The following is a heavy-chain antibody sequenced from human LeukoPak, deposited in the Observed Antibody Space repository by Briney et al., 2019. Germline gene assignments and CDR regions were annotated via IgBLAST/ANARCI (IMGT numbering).Heavy chain of an antibody. Sequence: GASVKVSCKASGYTFTGYYMHWVRQAPGQGLEWMGWINPNSGGTNYAQKFQGRVTMTGDTSISTAYMELSRLRSDDTAVYYCARPLTGVYCGGDCYSGAFDIWGQGTMVTVSS. J-gene: IGHJ3*02. CDR2: INPNSGGT. CDR3: ARPLTGVYCGGDCYSGAFDI. V-gene: IGHV1-2*02. CDR1: GYTFTGYY. D-gene: IGHD2-21*02.